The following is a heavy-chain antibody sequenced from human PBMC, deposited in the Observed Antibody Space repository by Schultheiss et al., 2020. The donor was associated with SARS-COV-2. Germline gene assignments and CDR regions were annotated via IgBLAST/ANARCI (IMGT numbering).Heavy chain of an antibody. J-gene: IGHJ6*02. CDR1: GFTFSSYS. Sequence: GGSLRLSCAASGFTFSSYSMNWVRQAPGKGLEWVSYISSSSSTIYYADSVKGPFTISRDNTKNSVFLQMSNLRAEDTALYYCVRFGTRGGMDVWGRGTTVTVSS. D-gene: IGHD1-1*01. V-gene: IGHV3-48*04. CDR3: VRFGTRGGMDV. CDR2: ISSSSSTI.